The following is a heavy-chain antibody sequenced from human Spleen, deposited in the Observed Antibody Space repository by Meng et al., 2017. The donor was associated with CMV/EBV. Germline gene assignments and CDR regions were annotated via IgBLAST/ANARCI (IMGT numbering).Heavy chain of an antibody. CDR2: IVVGSGNT. Sequence: SVKVSCKASGFTFTSSAVQWVRQARGQRLEWIGWIVVGSGNTNYAQKFQERVTITRDMSTSTAYMELSSLRSEDTAVYYCARDQPPSGSYCFDYWGQGTLVTVSS. CDR1: GFTFTSSA. D-gene: IGHD1-26*01. V-gene: IGHV1-58*01. CDR3: ARDQPPSGSYCFDY. J-gene: IGHJ4*02.